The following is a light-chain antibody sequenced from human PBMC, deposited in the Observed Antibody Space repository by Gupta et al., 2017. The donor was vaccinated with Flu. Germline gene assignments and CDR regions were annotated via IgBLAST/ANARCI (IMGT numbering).Light chain of an antibody. Sequence: RATLSCRTSQSVSSYLAWYQQKPGQAPRLLIFDASTRATGIPARFSGSGSGTDFTLTISSLEPEDFAVYYWQQRSNWPPGLTFGGGTKIEI. V-gene: IGKV3-11*01. CDR1: QSVSSY. CDR2: DAS. CDR3: QQRSNWPPGLT. J-gene: IGKJ4*01.